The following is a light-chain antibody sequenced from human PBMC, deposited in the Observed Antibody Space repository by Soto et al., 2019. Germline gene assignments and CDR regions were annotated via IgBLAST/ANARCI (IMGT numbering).Light chain of an antibody. CDR2: DAS. CDR3: QQSYTTPAWT. V-gene: IGKV1-5*01. J-gene: IGKJ1*01. Sequence: DIQITQSPSTLSTSVGDRVTITCRASQTIYTWLAWYQQKPGRAPKLLIYDASTLESWVPSRFSGSGSGTDFTLTISSLQPEDFAIYYCQQSYTTPAWTFGQGTKVDIK. CDR1: QTIYTW.